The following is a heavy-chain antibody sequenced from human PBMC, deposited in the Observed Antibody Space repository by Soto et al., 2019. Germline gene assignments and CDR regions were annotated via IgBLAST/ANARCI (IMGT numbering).Heavy chain of an antibody. D-gene: IGHD3-9*01. CDR3: ARGSGRYFDWLLSYYFAY. J-gene: IGHJ4*02. V-gene: IGHV3-30-3*01. Sequence: GGSLRLSCAASGFTFSSYAMHWVRQAPGKGLEWVAVISYDGSNKYYADSVKGRFTISRDNSKNTLYLQMNSLRAEDTAVYYCARGSGRYFDWLLSYYFAYWGQGTLVTVSS. CDR2: ISYDGSNK. CDR1: GFTFSSYA.